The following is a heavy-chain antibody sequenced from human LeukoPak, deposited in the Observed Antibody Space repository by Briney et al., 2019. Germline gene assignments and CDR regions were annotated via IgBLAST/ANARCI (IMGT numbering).Heavy chain of an antibody. CDR3: ASRGGFSYFDY. D-gene: IGHD3-10*01. V-gene: IGHV3-53*04. CDR1: GFTFSSNY. Sequence: GGSLRLSCAASGFTFSSNYMSWVRQAPGKGLEWVSVIYSGGSTYYADSAKGRFTISRHNSKNTVYLQMNSLRAEDTAVYYCASRGGFSYFDYWGQGSLVTVSS. J-gene: IGHJ4*02. CDR2: IYSGGST.